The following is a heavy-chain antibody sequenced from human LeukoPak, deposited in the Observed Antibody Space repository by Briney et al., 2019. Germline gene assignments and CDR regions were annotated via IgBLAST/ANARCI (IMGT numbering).Heavy chain of an antibody. Sequence: GGSLRLSCLASGFTFSGYALHWGRQAPGKGLEYVSVTGTNGETTYYADSVKGRFTVSRDNSKNTLYLQMSSLRPEDTAVYYCVRDSYGMDVWGQGTTVTVSS. J-gene: IGHJ6*02. CDR2: TGTNGETT. CDR3: VRDSYGMDV. CDR1: GFTFSGYA. V-gene: IGHV3-64D*09.